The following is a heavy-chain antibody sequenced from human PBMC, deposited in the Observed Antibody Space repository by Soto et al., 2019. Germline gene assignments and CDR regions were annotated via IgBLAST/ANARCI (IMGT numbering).Heavy chain of an antibody. V-gene: IGHV3-33*01. D-gene: IGHD2-2*01. Sequence: QVQLVESGGGVVQPGRSLRLSCAASGFTFSSYGMHWVRQAPGKGLEWVAVIWYDGSNKYYADSVKGRFTISRDNSKNTRYLEMNSLRAEDTVVYYCAGAPITRRMGGMDVWGQGTTVTVSS. CDR3: AGAPITRRMGGMDV. CDR2: IWYDGSNK. J-gene: IGHJ6*02. CDR1: GFTFSSYG.